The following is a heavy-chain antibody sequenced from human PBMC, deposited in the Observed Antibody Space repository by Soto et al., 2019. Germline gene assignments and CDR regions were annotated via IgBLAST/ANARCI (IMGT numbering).Heavy chain of an antibody. D-gene: IGHD2-15*01. CDR3: ARDSGGNDPLRY. CDR2: ISMSGETI. Sequence: GGSLRLSCAVFGFTFSDHYMSWIRQAPGKGLECVSYISMSGETIYYADSVKGRFTISRDNAKNSLYLQMDSLRAEDSAVYYCARDSGGNDPLRYWGQGTLVTVSS. CDR1: GFTFSDHY. V-gene: IGHV3-11*01. J-gene: IGHJ4*02.